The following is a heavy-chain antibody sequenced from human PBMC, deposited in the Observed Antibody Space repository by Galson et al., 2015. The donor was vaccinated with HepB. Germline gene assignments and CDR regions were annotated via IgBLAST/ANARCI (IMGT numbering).Heavy chain of an antibody. V-gene: IGHV3-15*01. CDR2: IKSKTDGGTT. CDR3: TADDYGSGSWFGY. D-gene: IGHD3-10*01. Sequence: SLRLSCAASGFTFSNAWMRWVRQAPGKGLEWVGRIKSKTDGGTTDYAAPVKGRITISRDDSKNTLYLQMNSLKTAATAVYYCTADDYGSGSWFGYWGQGTLVTVSS. J-gene: IGHJ4*02. CDR1: GFTFSNAW.